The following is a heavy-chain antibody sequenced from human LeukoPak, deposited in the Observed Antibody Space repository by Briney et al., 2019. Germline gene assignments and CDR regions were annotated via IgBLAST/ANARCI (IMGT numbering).Heavy chain of an antibody. CDR3: ARPDIVVAVAATGYAFDI. J-gene: IGHJ3*02. Sequence: GGSLRLSCAASGFTFSSYWMHWVRQAPGKGLVWVSRINSDGSSTSYADSVKGRFTISRDNAKNTLYLQMNSLRAEDTAVYYCARPDIVVAVAATGYAFDIWGQGTMVTVSS. V-gene: IGHV3-74*01. CDR2: INSDGSST. D-gene: IGHD2-15*01. CDR1: GFTFSSYW.